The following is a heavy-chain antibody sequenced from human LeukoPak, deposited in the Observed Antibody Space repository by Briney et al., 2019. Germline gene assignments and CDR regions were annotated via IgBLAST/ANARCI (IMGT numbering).Heavy chain of an antibody. CDR1: GFTFDDYG. D-gene: IGHD3-10*01. J-gene: IGHJ4*02. Sequence: PGGSLRLSCAASGFTFDDYGMSWVRQAPGKGLEWVANIKQDGSEKYYVDSVKGRFTISRDNAKNSLYLQMNSLRAEDTAVYYCAREGMVRGVILYYFDYWGQGTLVTVSS. CDR2: IKQDGSEK. CDR3: AREGMVRGVILYYFDY. V-gene: IGHV3-7*04.